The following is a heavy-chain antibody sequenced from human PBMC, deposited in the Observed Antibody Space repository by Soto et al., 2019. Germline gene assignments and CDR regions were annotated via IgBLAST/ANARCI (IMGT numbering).Heavy chain of an antibody. CDR1: GGTFRRDA. J-gene: IGHJ6*01. CDR3: ARSGSTVIVVVNGYYYYAMDV. D-gene: IGHD3-22*01. Sequence: QVQLVQSGAEVKKPGSSVKVSCKASGGTFRRDAISWVRQAPGQGLEWMGGIIPISGAAQYAQKFQGRVTITADESTSTAYMELSSLRSEDTAVYYCARSGSTVIVVVNGYYYYAMDVW. CDR2: IIPISGAA. V-gene: IGHV1-69*12.